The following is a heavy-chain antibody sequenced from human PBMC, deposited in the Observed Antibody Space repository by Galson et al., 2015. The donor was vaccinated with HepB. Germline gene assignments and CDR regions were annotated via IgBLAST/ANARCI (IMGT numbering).Heavy chain of an antibody. CDR3: ARDGQIYSCPASYFDY. D-gene: IGHD2-15*01. CDR1: GYTFTGYY. J-gene: IGHJ4*02. Sequence: SVKVSCKASGYTFTGYYMHWVRQAPGQGLEGVGWINPNSGGTNYAQTFQGWVTMTRDTSISTPYMEPSRLRSDDPAVYYCARDGQIYSCPASYFDYWGQGTLVTVSS. CDR2: INPNSGGT. V-gene: IGHV1-2*04.